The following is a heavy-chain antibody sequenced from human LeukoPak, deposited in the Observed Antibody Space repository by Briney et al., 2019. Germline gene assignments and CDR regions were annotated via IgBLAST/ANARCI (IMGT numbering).Heavy chain of an antibody. D-gene: IGHD2-15*01. V-gene: IGHV4-59*01. Sequence: SETLSLTCTVSGVSISSYYWSWIRQPPGKGLEWIGYIYYSGSTNYNPSLKSRVTISVDTSKNQFSLKLSSVTAADTAVYYCARGYCSGGSCYFDYWGQGTLVTVSS. CDR2: IYYSGST. CDR3: ARGYCSGGSCYFDY. CDR1: GVSISSYY. J-gene: IGHJ4*02.